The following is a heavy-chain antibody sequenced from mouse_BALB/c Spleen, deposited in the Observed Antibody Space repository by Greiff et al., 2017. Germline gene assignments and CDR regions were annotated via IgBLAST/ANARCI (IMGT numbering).Heavy chain of an antibody. CDR1: GFTFSDYY. CDR2: ISDGGSYT. J-gene: IGHJ4*01. CDR3: ARSSTIGTTGYYAMDY. V-gene: IGHV5-4*02. D-gene: IGHD2-14*01. Sequence: EVNLVESGGGLVKPGGSLKLSCAASGFTFSDYYMYWVRQTPEKRLEWVATISDGGSYTYYPDSVKGRFTISRDNAKNNLYLQMCSLKSEDTAMYYCARSSTIGTTGYYAMDYWGQGTSVTVSS.